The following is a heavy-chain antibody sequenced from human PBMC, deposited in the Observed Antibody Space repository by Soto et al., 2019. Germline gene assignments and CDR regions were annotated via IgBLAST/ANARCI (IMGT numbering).Heavy chain of an antibody. V-gene: IGHV3-23*01. CDR3: AKDGIKLLGGVDACLEY. CDR2: ISGSGGST. CDR1: GFTFSSYA. J-gene: IGHJ4*02. Sequence: EVQLLESGGGLVQPGGSLRLSCAASGFTFSSYAMSWVRQAPGKGLEWVSAISGSGGSTYYADSVKGRFTISSDNYQKTQYLQMNSLAAEDTAVYCCAKDGIKLLGGVDACLEYLGQGTLVTVSS. D-gene: IGHD3-16*01.